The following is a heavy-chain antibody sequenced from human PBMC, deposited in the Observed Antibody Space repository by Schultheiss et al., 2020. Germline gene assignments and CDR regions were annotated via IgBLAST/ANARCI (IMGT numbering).Heavy chain of an antibody. CDR2: IYYSGST. D-gene: IGHD3-10*01. CDR1: GGSISSYY. CDR3: ARDRADYYGSGSYYRVNYYYYMDV. V-gene: IGHV4-59*01. J-gene: IGHJ6*03. Sequence: SETLSLTCTVSGGSISSYYWSWIRQPPGKGLEWIGYIYYSGSTNYNPSLKSRVTISVDTSKNQFSLKLSSVTAADTAVYYCARDRADYYGSGSYYRVNYYYYMDVWGKGTTVT.